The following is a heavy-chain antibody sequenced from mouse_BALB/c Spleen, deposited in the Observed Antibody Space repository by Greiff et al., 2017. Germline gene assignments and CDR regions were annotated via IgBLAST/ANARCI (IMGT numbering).Heavy chain of an antibody. J-gene: IGHJ4*01. CDR2: IDPANGKT. D-gene: IGHD1-2*01. Sequence: VQLQQPGAELVKPGATVKLSCTASGFNIKDTYMHWVKQRPEQGLEWIGRIDPANGKTKYDPKFQGKATITADTSSNTAYLQLSSLTSEDTAVYYCARSPTANYYAMDYWGQGTSVTVAS. CDR3: ARSPTANYYAMDY. CDR1: GFNIKDTY. V-gene: IGHV14-3*02.